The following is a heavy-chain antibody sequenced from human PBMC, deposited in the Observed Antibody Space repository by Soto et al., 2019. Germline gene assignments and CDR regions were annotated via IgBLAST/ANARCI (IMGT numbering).Heavy chain of an antibody. CDR2: TYYRSKWYN. CDR3: VRAYCGGGRCRAWLDLFDP. Sequence: SQTLSLTCAISGDSVSSNSAAWNWIRQSPSRGLEWLGRTYYRSKWYNDYAVSVKSRITINPDTSKNQFSLQLNSVTPEDTAVNYCVRAYCGGGRCRAWLDLFDPWARGTLV. CDR1: GDSVSSNSAA. J-gene: IGHJ5*02. D-gene: IGHD2-21*01. V-gene: IGHV6-1*01.